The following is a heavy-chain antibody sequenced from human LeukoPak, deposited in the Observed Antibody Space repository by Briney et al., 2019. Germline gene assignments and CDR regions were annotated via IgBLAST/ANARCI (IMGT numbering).Heavy chain of an antibody. CDR3: AKGGCSTTTCLNWFDP. V-gene: IGHV3-23*01. CDR1: GFAFSSYG. J-gene: IGHJ5*02. CDR2: ISGSGGST. Sequence: PGASLRLSCAASGFAFSSYGMTWVRQAPGKGLEWVPVISGSGGSTYYADSVQGRFTISRDNSKNTLYLQMNSLRAEDTAVYYCAKGGCSTTTCLNWFDPWGQGTLVTVSS. D-gene: IGHD2-2*01.